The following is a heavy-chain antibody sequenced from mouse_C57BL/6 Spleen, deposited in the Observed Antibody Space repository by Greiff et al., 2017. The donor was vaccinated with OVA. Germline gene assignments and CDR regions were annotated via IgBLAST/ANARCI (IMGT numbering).Heavy chain of an antibody. CDR2: IYPGDGDT. Sequence: QVHVKQSGAELVKPGASVKISCKASGYAFSSYWMNWVKQRPGKGLEWIGQIYPGDGDTNYNGKFKGKATLTADKSSSTAYMQLSSLTSEDSAVYFCAGGTTVGRFAYWGQGTLVTVSA. CDR3: AGGTTVGRFAY. J-gene: IGHJ3*01. CDR1: GYAFSSYW. D-gene: IGHD1-1*01. V-gene: IGHV1-80*01.